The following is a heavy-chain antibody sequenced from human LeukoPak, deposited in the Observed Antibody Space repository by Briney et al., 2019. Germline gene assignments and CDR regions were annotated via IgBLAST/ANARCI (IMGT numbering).Heavy chain of an antibody. D-gene: IGHD1-26*01. J-gene: IGHJ5*01. CDR3: AGDRRTSGWYAS. V-gene: IGHV3-53*01. CDR1: GFTVSSTY. CDR2: IFTTGTT. Sequence: GGSLRLSCVLSGFTVSSTYISWFRQTPGKGLEWVSVIFTTGTTYYADSVKGRFTLSRDNFENTVHLQMSSLTAEDTAVYYCAGDRRTSGWYASSGQGTLVTVSS.